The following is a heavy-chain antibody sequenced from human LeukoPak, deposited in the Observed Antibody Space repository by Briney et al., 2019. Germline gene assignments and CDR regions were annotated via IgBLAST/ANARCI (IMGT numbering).Heavy chain of an antibody. CDR2: IYYSGST. J-gene: IGHJ5*02. CDR3: ARVHQEHNWFDP. D-gene: IGHD1-1*01. Sequence: PSETLSLTCTVSGGSISSGDYYWSRIRQPPGKGLEWIGYIYYSGSTYYNPSLKSRVTISVDTSKNQFSLKLSSVTAADTAVYYCARVHQEHNWFDPWGQGTLVTVSS. V-gene: IGHV4-30-4*01. CDR1: GGSISSGDYY.